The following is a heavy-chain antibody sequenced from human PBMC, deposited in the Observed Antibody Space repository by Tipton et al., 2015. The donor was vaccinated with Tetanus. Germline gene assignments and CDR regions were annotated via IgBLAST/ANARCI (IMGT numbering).Heavy chain of an antibody. CDR1: GYTFTGYD. CDR2: MSPNTGKA. CDR3: ARGRVVVIPRNYWFDP. V-gene: IGHV1-8*01. Sequence: QSGAEVKKPGASVTVSCKASGYTFTGYDINWIRQASGEGLKWMGWMSPNTGKAGYAQKFQGRVTLTRNTSTNTAYMELTSLRPEDTAVYFCARGRVVVIPRNYWFDPRGQGTLVIVSS. J-gene: IGHJ5*02. D-gene: IGHD2-15*01.